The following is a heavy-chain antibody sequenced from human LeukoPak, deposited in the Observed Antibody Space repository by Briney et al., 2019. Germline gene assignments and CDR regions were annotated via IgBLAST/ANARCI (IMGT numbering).Heavy chain of an antibody. CDR3: ARLRGAVAGTDPFDY. D-gene: IGHD6-19*01. V-gene: IGHV3-11*04. CDR2: ISSSGSTI. Sequence: GGSLRLSCAASGFTFSDYYMSWIRQAPGKGLEWVSYISSSGSTIYCADSVKGRFTISRDNAKNSLYLQMNSLRAEDTAVYYCARLRGAVAGTDPFDYWGQGTLVTVSS. CDR1: GFTFSDYY. J-gene: IGHJ4*02.